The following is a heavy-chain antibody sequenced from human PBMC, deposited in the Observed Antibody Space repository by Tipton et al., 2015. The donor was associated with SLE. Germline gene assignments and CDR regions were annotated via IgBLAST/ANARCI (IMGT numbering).Heavy chain of an antibody. CDR2: IYYSGNT. Sequence: LRLSCTVSGDSIRRSIYYWGWIRQPPGKGLEWIGNIYYSGNTYFNPSLKSRVVISIDTSKNQFSLKLSSVTAADTAVYYCARHDGQWDAFDIWGQGTMVTVSS. J-gene: IGHJ3*02. CDR3: ARHDGQWDAFDI. CDR1: GDSIRRSIYY. V-gene: IGHV4-39*01. D-gene: IGHD6-19*01.